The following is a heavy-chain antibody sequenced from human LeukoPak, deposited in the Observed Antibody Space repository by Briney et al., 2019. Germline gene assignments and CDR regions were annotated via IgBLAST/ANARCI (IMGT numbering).Heavy chain of an antibody. CDR2: ISGSGGST. Sequence: GGSLRLSCAASGFTFSSYAMTWVRQAPGKGLEWVSAISGSGGSTYYADSVKGRFTISRDNAKNTLYLQMNSLRAEDTAVYYCAKEGGAGSYSAEYLQHWGQGTLVTVSS. D-gene: IGHD3-10*01. CDR3: AKEGGAGSYSAEYLQH. J-gene: IGHJ1*01. V-gene: IGHV3-23*01. CDR1: GFTFSSYA.